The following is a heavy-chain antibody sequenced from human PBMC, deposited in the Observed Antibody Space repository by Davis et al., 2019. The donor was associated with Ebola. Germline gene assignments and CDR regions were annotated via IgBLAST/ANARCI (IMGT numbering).Heavy chain of an antibody. J-gene: IGHJ4*02. Sequence: GESLKISCTASGLTFSNFAMSWVRQAPGKGLEWVSGISGPGGSTYYPDSVKGRFTISRDNSNNMLYLQMNSLRAEDTAVYFCAKAQWTTAKLNFDYWGQGTLVTVSS. CDR2: ISGPGGST. D-gene: IGHD4-17*01. CDR3: AKAQWTTAKLNFDY. CDR1: GLTFSNFA. V-gene: IGHV3-23*01.